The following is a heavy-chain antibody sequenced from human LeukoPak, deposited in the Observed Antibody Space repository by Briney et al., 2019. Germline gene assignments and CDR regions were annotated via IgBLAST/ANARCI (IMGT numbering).Heavy chain of an antibody. CDR3: ARGRSGSYHAASDY. CDR2: IKQDGSEK. D-gene: IGHD1-26*01. CDR1: GLTFSSYW. Sequence: QPGGSLRLSCAASGLTFSSYWMSWVRQAPGKGLEWVANIKQDGSEKYYVDSVKGRFTISRDNAKKSLYLQMNSLRAEDTAVYYCARGRSGSYHAASDYWGQGTLVTVSS. J-gene: IGHJ4*02. V-gene: IGHV3-7*01.